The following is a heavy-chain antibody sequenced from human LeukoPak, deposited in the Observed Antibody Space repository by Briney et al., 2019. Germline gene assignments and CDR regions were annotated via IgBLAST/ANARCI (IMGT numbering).Heavy chain of an antibody. Sequence: SGPALVKPTQTLTLTCTFSGFSLSRSGMCVSWLRQPPGKALEWLAHIDWDGDKFYSTALKSRLIISKDTSRNQVTLIMTNVDPVDTATYYCARTNYLLRYFDYWGQGALVTVSS. CDR2: IDWDGDK. D-gene: IGHD3-9*01. CDR3: ARTNYLLRYFDY. V-gene: IGHV2-70*17. CDR1: GFSLSRSGMC. J-gene: IGHJ4*02.